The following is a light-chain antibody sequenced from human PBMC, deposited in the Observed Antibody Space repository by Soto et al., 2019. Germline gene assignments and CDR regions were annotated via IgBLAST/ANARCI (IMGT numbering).Light chain of an antibody. V-gene: IGKV1-5*03. Sequence: DIQMTQSPSTLSASVGDRVTITCRASKSIDNWLAWYQQKPGKAPKLLIYKASTLESGVPSRFGGSGSGTEFTLTISSLQPDYFATYYGQQFKGYFRSLGQRTEL. CDR2: KAS. CDR3: QQFKGYFRS. J-gene: IGKJ2*01. CDR1: KSIDNW.